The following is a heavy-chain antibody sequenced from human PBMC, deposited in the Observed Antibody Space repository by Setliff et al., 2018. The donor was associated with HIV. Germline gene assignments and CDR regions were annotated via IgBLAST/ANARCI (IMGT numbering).Heavy chain of an antibody. V-gene: IGHV4-34*01. Sequence: SETLSLTCGLNGVPFSDYYWNWIRQSPGKGLEWIVEVNHNGNINYNPSLQSRVTVSVDTSKPQFSLKMNSVTAADTAVYFCARLGAGYNSYDSWGQGSLVTVSS. CDR3: ARLGAGYNSYDS. CDR2: VNHNGNI. J-gene: IGHJ4*02. CDR1: GVPFSDYY. D-gene: IGHD5-12*01.